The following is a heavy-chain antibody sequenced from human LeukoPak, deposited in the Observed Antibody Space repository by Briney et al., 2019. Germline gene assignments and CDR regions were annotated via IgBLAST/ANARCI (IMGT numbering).Heavy chain of an antibody. V-gene: IGHV3-74*01. J-gene: IGHJ6*02. Sequence: QPGGSLRLSCAASGFTFSNYWVHWVRQAPGKGLVWVSRINRDGSTTNYADSVKGRFTISRDNAKNSLYLQMNSLRAEDTAVYYCARDPSLGYYDILTGYFRNGPDYGMDVWGQGTTVTVSS. CDR2: INRDGSTT. CDR1: GFTFSNYW. D-gene: IGHD3-9*01. CDR3: ARDPSLGYYDILTGYFRNGPDYGMDV.